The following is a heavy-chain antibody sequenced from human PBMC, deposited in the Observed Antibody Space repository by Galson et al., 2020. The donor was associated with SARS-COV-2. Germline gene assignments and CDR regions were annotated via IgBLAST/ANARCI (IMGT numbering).Heavy chain of an antibody. Sequence: GESLKLSCAASGFTFSTYSMTWVRQAPGKGLEWISYISPRSTTISYADSVRGRFTISRDNAENSLYLRLDSLRADDSPVYYCARNGDTSMVPAKDHWGQGIRVTVSS. D-gene: IGHD5-18*01. CDR2: ISPRSTTI. V-gene: IGHV3-48*04. CDR1: GFTFSTYS. J-gene: IGHJ4*02. CDR3: ARNGDTSMVPAKDH.